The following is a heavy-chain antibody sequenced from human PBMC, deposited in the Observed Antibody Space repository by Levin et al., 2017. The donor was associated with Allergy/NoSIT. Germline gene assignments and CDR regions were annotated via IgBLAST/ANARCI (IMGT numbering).Heavy chain of an antibody. Sequence: PSETLSLTCAVYGGSFSGYYWSWIRKPPGKGLEWIGEINHSGSTNYNPSLKSRVIISVETSKSQVSLKLSSVTAADTAVYYCARGGTRVAVATWGQGTLVTVSS. CDR2: INHSGST. D-gene: IGHD6-19*01. V-gene: IGHV4-34*01. J-gene: IGHJ5*02. CDR3: ARGGTRVAVAT. CDR1: GGSFSGYY.